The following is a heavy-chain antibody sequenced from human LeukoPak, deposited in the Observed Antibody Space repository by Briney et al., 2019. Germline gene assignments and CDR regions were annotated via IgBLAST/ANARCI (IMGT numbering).Heavy chain of an antibody. Sequence: PGGSLRLSCAASGFTFSSYAMSWVRQAPGKGLEWVAVIRYDGSYKYYADSMKGRFTISRDNSKNTLYLQMNSLRAEDTAVYYCARGGGSSHDIFLYYWGQGTLVTVSS. J-gene: IGHJ4*02. D-gene: IGHD3-9*01. CDR2: IRYDGSYK. V-gene: IGHV3-33*08. CDR3: ARGGGSSHDIFLYY. CDR1: GFTFSSYA.